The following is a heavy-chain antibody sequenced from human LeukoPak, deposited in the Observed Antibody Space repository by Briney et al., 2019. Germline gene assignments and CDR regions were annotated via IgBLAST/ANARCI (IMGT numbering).Heavy chain of an antibody. CDR3: AGSLYSSCSTCFDY. D-gene: IGHD6-19*01. Sequence: GGSLRLSCAASGFTFSSYAMHWVRQAPGKGLEWVAVISYDGSNKYYADSVKGRFTISRDNSKNTLYLQMNSLRAEDTAVYYCAGSLYSSCSTCFDYWGQGTLVTVSS. CDR2: ISYDGSNK. V-gene: IGHV3-30-3*01. J-gene: IGHJ4*02. CDR1: GFTFSSYA.